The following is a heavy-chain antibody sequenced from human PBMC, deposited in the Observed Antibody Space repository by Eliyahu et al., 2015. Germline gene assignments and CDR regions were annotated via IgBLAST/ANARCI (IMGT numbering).Heavy chain of an antibody. D-gene: IGHD6-19*01. V-gene: IGHV3-48*02. CDR2: ISSSSSTI. CDR3: ARGLGIGSGWNNWFDP. CDR1: GFTFSXYS. Sequence: EVQLVESGGGLVQPGGSLRLSCAASGFTFSXYSMNWVRQAPGKGLEWVSYISSSSSTIYYADSVKGRFTISRDNAKNSLYLQMNSLRDEDTAVYYCARGLGIGSGWNNWFDPWGQGTLVTVSS. J-gene: IGHJ5*02.